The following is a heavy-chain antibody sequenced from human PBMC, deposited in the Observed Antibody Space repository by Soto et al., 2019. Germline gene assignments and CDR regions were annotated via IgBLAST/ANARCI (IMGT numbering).Heavy chain of an antibody. V-gene: IGHV1-69*12. D-gene: IGHD3-9*01. CDR3: ARGDATKIVVTTYYAMDV. J-gene: IGHJ6*02. Sequence: QVQLVQSGAEVKKPGSSVKVSCKASGGSLSNYGISWVRQAPGQGFEWMGGIIPVFGTANYAQKFQGRVTITADESTSIVYMDVTSLRSEDTAVYYCARGDATKIVVTTYYAMDVWGQGTTVTVSS. CDR2: IIPVFGTA. CDR1: GGSLSNYG.